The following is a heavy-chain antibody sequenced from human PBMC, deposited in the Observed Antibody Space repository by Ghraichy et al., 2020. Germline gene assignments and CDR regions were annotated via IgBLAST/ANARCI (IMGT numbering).Heavy chain of an antibody. CDR2: IYYSGST. Sequence: SETLSLTCTVSGGSISSGDYYWSWIRQPPGKGLEWIRYIYYSGSTYYNPSLKSRVTISVDTSKNQFSLKLSSVTAADTAVYYCASIVATEELDYFDYWGQGTLVTVSS. CDR3: ASIVATEELDYFDY. CDR1: GGSISSGDYY. D-gene: IGHD5-12*01. J-gene: IGHJ4*02. V-gene: IGHV4-30-4*01.